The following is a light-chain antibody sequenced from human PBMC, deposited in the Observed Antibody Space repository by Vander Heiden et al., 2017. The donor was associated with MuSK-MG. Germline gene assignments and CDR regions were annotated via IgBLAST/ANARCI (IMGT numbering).Light chain of an antibody. CDR3: AAWDDSLSGVV. CDR2: SNN. Sequence: QSELPQPPSASETPGQRVTISCSGSSSNIGSNYVYWYQQLPGTATKLLIYSNNQRPSGVPDRFSGSKSGTSASLAISGLRSEDEADYYCAAWDDSLSGVVFGGGTKLTVL. J-gene: IGLJ2*01. V-gene: IGLV1-47*02. CDR1: SSNIGSNY.